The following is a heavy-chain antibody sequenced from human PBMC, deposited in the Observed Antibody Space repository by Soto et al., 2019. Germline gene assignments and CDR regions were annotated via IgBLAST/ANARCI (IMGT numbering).Heavy chain of an antibody. V-gene: IGHV3-23*01. D-gene: IGHD2-2*01. CDR1: GFTFSSYA. J-gene: IGHJ4*02. CDR2: ISGSGGST. Sequence: GGSLRLSCAASGFTFSSYAVSWVRQAPGKGLEWVSAISGSGGSTYYADSVKGRFTISRDNSKNTLYLQMNSLRAEDTAVYYCAKGDIVVVPAARIDYWGQGTLVTVSS. CDR3: AKGDIVVVPAARIDY.